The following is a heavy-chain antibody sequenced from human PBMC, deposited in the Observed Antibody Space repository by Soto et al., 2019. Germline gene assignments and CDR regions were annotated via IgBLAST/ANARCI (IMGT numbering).Heavy chain of an antibody. D-gene: IGHD6-19*01. CDR3: ASSVDSSGWHDAFNI. V-gene: IGHV4-30-2*01. CDR1: GESISSGGYS. Sequence: SETLSLTCSVSGESISSGGYSWSWIRQPPGGGLEWLGYIYHSGTTYSNPSLQSRLTMSVDRSKNEFSLNLNSVTAADTALYYCASSVDSSGWHDAFNIWGRGTLVTVSS. J-gene: IGHJ3*02. CDR2: IYHSGTT.